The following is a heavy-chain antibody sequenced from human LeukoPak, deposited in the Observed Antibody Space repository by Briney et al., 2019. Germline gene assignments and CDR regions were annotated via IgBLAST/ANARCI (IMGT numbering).Heavy chain of an antibody. CDR1: GGSFSGYY. CDR2: INHSGST. D-gene: IGHD4-17*01. CDR3: ASAMPALEGSENDYGDYGDY. J-gene: IGHJ4*02. Sequence: SETLSLTCAVYGGSFSGYYWSWIRQPPGKGLEWIGEINHSGSTNYNPSLKSRVTISVDTSKNQYSLKLSSVTAADTAVYYCASAMPALEGSENDYGDYGDYWGQGTLVTVSS. V-gene: IGHV4-34*01.